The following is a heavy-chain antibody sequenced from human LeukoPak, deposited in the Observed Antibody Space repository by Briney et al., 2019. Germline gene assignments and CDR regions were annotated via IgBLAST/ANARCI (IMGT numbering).Heavy chain of an antibody. Sequence: SETLSLTCTVSGGSISSSSYYWGWIRQPPGKGLEWIGSIYYSGSTYYNPSLKSRVTISADTSKNQFSLKLSSVTAADTAVYFCARYDYGITDAFDIWGQGTMVTVSS. CDR2: IYYSGST. CDR1: GGSISSSSYY. CDR3: ARYDYGITDAFDI. V-gene: IGHV4-39*01. J-gene: IGHJ3*02. D-gene: IGHD4-17*01.